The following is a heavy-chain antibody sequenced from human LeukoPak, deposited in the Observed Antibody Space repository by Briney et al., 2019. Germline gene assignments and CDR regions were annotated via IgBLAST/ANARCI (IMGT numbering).Heavy chain of an antibody. CDR1: GGSFSGYY. CDR2: INHSGST. Sequence: SETLSLTCAVYGGSFSGYYWSWLRQPPGKGLEWIGEINHSGSTNYNPSLKSRVTISVDTSKNQFSLKLSSVTAADTAVYYCARGEAAAADDAFDIWGQGTMVTVSS. J-gene: IGHJ3*02. CDR3: ARGEAAAADDAFDI. D-gene: IGHD6-13*01. V-gene: IGHV4-34*01.